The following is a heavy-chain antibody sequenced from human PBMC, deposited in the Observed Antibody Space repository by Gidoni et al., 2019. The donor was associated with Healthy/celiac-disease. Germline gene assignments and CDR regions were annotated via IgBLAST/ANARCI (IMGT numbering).Heavy chain of an antibody. CDR1: GFTFSGSA. Sequence: EVQLVESGGGLVQPGGSLKLPCAGSGFTFSGSAMHWVRQASGKGLEWVGRIRSKANSYATAYAASVKGRFTISRDDSKNTAYLQMNSLKTEDTAVYYCTSHRGDYYGSGSYSGLDYWGQGTLVTVSS. CDR2: IRSKANSYAT. D-gene: IGHD3-10*01. CDR3: TSHRGDYYGSGSYSGLDY. J-gene: IGHJ4*02. V-gene: IGHV3-73*02.